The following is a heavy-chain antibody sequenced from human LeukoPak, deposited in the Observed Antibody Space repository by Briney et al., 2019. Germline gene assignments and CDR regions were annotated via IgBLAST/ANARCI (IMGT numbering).Heavy chain of an antibody. CDR1: GFTFSSYS. CDR2: ISGSGGST. Sequence: GGSVRLSCAASGFTFSSYSMSWVRQAPGKGLEWVSGISGSGGSTDYADSVKGRFTISRDNSKNTLYLQMNSLRVEDTSVYYCAKDPGYQVVYCFDYWGQGTLVTVSS. D-gene: IGHD2-2*01. CDR3: AKDPGYQVVYCFDY. J-gene: IGHJ4*02. V-gene: IGHV3-23*01.